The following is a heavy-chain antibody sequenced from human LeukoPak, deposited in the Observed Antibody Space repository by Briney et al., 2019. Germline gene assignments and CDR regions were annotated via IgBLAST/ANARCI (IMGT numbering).Heavy chain of an antibody. V-gene: IGHV3-69-1*02. Sequence: GGSLRLSCTVSGFSISGRDMTWGRQAPGKGLEWVSSIGSGAKMFYTDSVKGRFTVSRDTSKNTLFLQMNSLIAEDTAVYYCATTVWTGQFPDYFDVWGQGTLVTVSS. CDR1: GFSISGRD. CDR3: ATTVWTGQFPDYFDV. CDR2: IGSGAKM. J-gene: IGHJ4*02. D-gene: IGHD1-1*01.